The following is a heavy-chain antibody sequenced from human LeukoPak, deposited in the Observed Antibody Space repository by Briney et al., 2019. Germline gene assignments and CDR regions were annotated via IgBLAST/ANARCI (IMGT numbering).Heavy chain of an antibody. Sequence: SETLSLTCGFSGYSLSSGYYWVWIRQSPGKGLEGIGIIFHSGKTYYILSLKSRVTISVDTSKIQFSLKLTSVTAADTAVYYCARGDIPDFWGQGTLVTVSS. CDR2: IFHSGKT. D-gene: IGHD2-21*01. CDR1: GYSLSSGYY. V-gene: IGHV4-38-2*01. CDR3: ARGDIPDF. J-gene: IGHJ4*02.